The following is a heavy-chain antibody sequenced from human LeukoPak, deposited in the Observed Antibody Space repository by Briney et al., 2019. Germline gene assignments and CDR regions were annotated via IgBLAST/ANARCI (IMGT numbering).Heavy chain of an antibody. D-gene: IGHD4-17*01. J-gene: IGHJ4*02. CDR1: GLIVSSNY. CDR3: ARGPDGDYGDFDY. CDR2: IYSGGNT. Sequence: GGSLRLSCAASGLIVSSNYLSWVRQAPGKGLEWLSVIYSGGNTYYAHSVKGRLTISRDNSNNTVYLQINSLRAEDTAVYYCARGPDGDYGDFDYWGQGTLVTVSS. V-gene: IGHV3-53*01.